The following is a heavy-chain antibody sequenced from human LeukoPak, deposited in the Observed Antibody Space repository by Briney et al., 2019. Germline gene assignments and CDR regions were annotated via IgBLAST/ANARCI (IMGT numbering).Heavy chain of an antibody. CDR2: IHPNSGGT. CDR1: GYTFTGYY. J-gene: IGHJ4*02. D-gene: IGHD2-21*02. Sequence: GASVRVSCKASGYTFTGYYMHWVRQAPGQRLEWMGWIHPNSGGTNHAQKFQGRVTMTRDTSICTAYMELSRLRSDDPAVYYCAREGDGDFLDYWGQGTLVTVSS. CDR3: AREGDGDFLDY. V-gene: IGHV1-2*02.